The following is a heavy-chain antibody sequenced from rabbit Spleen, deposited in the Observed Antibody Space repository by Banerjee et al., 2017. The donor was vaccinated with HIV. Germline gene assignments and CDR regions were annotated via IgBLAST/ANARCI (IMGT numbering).Heavy chain of an antibody. J-gene: IGHJ3*01. CDR1: GFSFSTGYW. Sequence: QEQLEESGGDLVKPEGSLTLTCTGSGFSFSTGYWMCWVRQAPGKGLEWIACISTSSGRTYYASWAKGRFSISKTSSTTVTLQMTSLTAADTATYFCARGSATMTLMITGYYLSLWGQGTLVTVS. CDR3: ARGSATMTLMITGYYLSL. D-gene: IGHD2-1*01. V-gene: IGHV1S45*01. CDR2: ISTSSGRT.